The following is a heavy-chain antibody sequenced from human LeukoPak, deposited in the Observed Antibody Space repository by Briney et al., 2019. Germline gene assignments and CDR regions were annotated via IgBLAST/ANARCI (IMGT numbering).Heavy chain of an antibody. D-gene: IGHD3-10*01. CDR3: ARVSSKATVRGLITKKNYFYYYMDV. Sequence: PGGSLRLSCAASGFTFNNYWMSWVRQAPGKGLEWVANIKQDGSEKYYVDSVKGGFTISRDNANNSLYLPKNSLSAEDTVVYYCARVSSKATVRGLITKKNYFYYYMDVWGKGTTVTISS. J-gene: IGHJ6*03. V-gene: IGHV3-7*01. CDR1: GFTFNNYW. CDR2: IKQDGSEK.